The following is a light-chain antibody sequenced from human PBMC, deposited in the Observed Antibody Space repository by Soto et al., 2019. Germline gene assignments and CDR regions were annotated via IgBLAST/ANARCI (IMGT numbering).Light chain of an antibody. CDR2: GNS. CDR3: QSYDSSLSGYV. V-gene: IGLV1-40*01. Sequence: QSVLTQPPSVSGAPGQRVTISCTGSSSNIGAGYDVHWYQQLPATAPKLLIYGNSNRPSGVPDRFSGSKSGTSASLAITGLQAEDEADYYCQSYDSSLSGYVFGTGTKVTGL. J-gene: IGLJ1*01. CDR1: SSNIGAGYD.